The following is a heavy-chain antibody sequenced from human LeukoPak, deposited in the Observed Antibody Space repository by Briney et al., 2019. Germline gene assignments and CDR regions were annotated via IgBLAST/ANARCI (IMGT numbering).Heavy chain of an antibody. CDR3: ARGGRYAYFLDY. CDR1: GFIFSDYW. CDR2: IKSDGSST. J-gene: IGHJ4*02. Sequence: GGSLSLSCAASGFIFSDYWMHWVRQGPGKGLVWVSRIKSDGSSTSYAESVKGRFTISRDNAKNTVYVHMNSLRDEDTAVYYCARGGRYAYFLDYRGQGTLVTVSS. D-gene: IGHD3-16*01. V-gene: IGHV3-74*01.